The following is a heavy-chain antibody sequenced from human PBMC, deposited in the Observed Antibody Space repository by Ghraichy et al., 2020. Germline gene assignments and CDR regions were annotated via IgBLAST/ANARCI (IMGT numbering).Heavy chain of an antibody. CDR1: GGSISSYY. CDR2: IYYSGST. V-gene: IGHV4-59*01. CDR3: ATRAAAGTFDY. D-gene: IGHD6-13*01. J-gene: IGHJ4*02. Sequence: SETLSLTCTVSGGSISSYYWSWIRQPPGKGLECIGYIYYSGSTNYNPSLKSRVTISVDTSKNQFSLKLSSVTAADTAVYYCATRAAAGTFDYWGQGTLVTVSS.